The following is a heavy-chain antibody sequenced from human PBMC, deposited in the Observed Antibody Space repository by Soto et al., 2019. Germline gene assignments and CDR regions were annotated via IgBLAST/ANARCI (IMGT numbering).Heavy chain of an antibody. CDR1: DGSISSGAYY. J-gene: IGHJ4*02. D-gene: IGHD6-19*01. Sequence: SETLSLTCTVSDGSISSGAYYWSWIRQHPGKGLEWIGYIYYNGSPYYNPSLGGRVTISVDPSNSQFSLELRSVTAADTAVYYCARQNPYSSGSYYFDFWGPGALVTVSS. V-gene: IGHV4-31*03. CDR3: ARQNPYSSGSYYFDF. CDR2: IYYNGSP.